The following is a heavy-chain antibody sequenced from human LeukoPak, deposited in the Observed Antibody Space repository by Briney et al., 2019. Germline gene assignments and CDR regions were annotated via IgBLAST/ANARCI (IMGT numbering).Heavy chain of an antibody. Sequence: PPGGSLRLSCAASGFTFSNYVMSWVRQAPGKGLEWVSGISGGTGSTHYADSVKGRFTISRDNSKNTLYLQMNSLGAADTAVYYCATSPVGMIVAEYYFDYWGQGTLVTVSS. CDR3: ATSPVGMIVAEYYFDY. CDR1: GFTFSNYV. V-gene: IGHV3-23*01. CDR2: ISGGTGST. J-gene: IGHJ4*02. D-gene: IGHD2-21*01.